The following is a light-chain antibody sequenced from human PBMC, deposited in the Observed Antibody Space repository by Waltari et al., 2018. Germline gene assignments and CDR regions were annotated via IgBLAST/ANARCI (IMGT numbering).Light chain of an antibody. V-gene: IGKV3-11*01. CDR1: QSVNIQ. Sequence: EIVLTQSLPNLSLSPGEEATPSCAPSQSVNIQLVWSRQKRGQAPRLLIYDSTNMATGIPARFSGSGSGTDFTLTISSLEPEDFAVYYCQQCNNSPPTFGQGTKVEIK. J-gene: IGKJ1*01. CDR3: QQCNNSPPT. CDR2: DST.